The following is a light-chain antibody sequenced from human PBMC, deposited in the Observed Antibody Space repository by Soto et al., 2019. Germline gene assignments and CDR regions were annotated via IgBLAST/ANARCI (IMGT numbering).Light chain of an antibody. CDR3: SSYTSSTFYV. CDR2: GVS. J-gene: IGLJ1*01. CDR1: SSDVGAYNY. V-gene: IGLV2-14*01. Sequence: QSALTQPASVSGSPGQSITISCTGTSSDVGAYNYVSWYQQHPGTAPKLLICGVSDRPSGVSNRFSGSKSGNTASLTISGLQAEDEATYYCSSYTSSTFYVLGTGTKVTGL.